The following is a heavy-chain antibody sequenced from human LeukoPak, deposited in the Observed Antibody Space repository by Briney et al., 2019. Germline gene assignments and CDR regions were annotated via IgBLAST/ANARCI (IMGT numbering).Heavy chain of an antibody. V-gene: IGHV3-30-3*02. J-gene: IGHJ4*02. CDR1: GFTFSSYA. CDR3: AKKFTGTTVISGDYFDY. CDR2: MSSDGSKK. Sequence: LAGGSLRLSCAASGFTFSSYAMHWVRQAPGKGLEWVAVMSSDGSKKYYADSVKGRFTISRDNSKNTLYLQMNSLRAEDTAVYYCAKKFTGTTVISGDYFDYWGQGTLVTVSS. D-gene: IGHD4-17*01.